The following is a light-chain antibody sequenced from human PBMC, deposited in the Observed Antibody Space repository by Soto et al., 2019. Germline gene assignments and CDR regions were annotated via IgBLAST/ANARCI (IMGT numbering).Light chain of an antibody. Sequence: VLTPSAGTLSVSPGDGATLSCRASQTVCKNYLAWYLLRPGQAPRLLSHGASSRATGIPDRFSGSGSGTEFTLTIGRLEPEDFALYYCQQYDSLPPTFGQGTKV. J-gene: IGKJ1*01. CDR2: GAS. CDR1: QTVCKNY. V-gene: IGKV3-20*01. CDR3: QQYDSLPPT.